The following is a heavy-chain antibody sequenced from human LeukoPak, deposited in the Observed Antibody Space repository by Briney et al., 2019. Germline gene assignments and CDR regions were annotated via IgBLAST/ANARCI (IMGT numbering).Heavy chain of an antibody. CDR1: GGSISSYY. CDR2: IYHSGSA. V-gene: IGHV4-59*12. CDR3: ARDFDYYFYYMDV. Sequence: SETLSLTCTVSGGSISSYYWSWIRQPPGKGLEWIGNIYHSGSAYYNPSLKSRVTMSVDTSKNQISLELNSVTAADTAVYYCARDFDYYFYYMDVWGKGTTVTVSS. J-gene: IGHJ6*03.